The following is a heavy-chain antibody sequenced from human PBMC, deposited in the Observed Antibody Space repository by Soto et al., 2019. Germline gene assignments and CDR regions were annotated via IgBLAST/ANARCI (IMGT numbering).Heavy chain of an antibody. D-gene: IGHD2-15*01. V-gene: IGHV3-53*01. CDR3: AREIAVVAATQTTPYYYGMDV. Sequence: SLRLSCAASGLTVSSNYMSWVRQAPGKGLEWVSVIYSGGSTYYADSVKGRFTISRDNSKNTLYLQMNSLRAEDTAVYYCAREIAVVAATQTTPYYYGMDVWGQGTTVTVSS. J-gene: IGHJ6*02. CDR1: GLTVSSNY. CDR2: IYSGGST.